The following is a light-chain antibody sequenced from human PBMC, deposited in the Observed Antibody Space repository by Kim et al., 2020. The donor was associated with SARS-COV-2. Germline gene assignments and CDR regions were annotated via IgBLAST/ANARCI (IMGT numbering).Light chain of an antibody. CDR1: SSNIGSNY. CDR3: AAWDDSLSGVV. CDR2: SNN. J-gene: IGLJ2*01. Sequence: ELTQPTSASGTPGQRVTISCSGSSSNIGSNYVYWYQQLPGTAPKLLIYSNNQRPSGVPDRFSGSKSGTSASLAISGLRSEDEADYYCAAWDDSLSGVVFGGGTQLTVL. V-gene: IGLV1-47*02.